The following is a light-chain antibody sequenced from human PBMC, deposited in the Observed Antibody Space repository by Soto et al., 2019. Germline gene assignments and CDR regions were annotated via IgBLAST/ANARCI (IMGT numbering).Light chain of an antibody. CDR1: SSNIGSNY. CDR3: AAWDDSLIAVV. V-gene: IGLV1-47*02. J-gene: IGLJ2*01. CDR2: SNN. Sequence: QSALTQPPSASGAPGQRVTISCSGSSSNIGSNYVYWYQQLPGTAPKLLIYSNNQRPSGVPDRFSGSKSGTSASLAISGLRSEDEADYYCAAWDDSLIAVVFGGGTQLTVL.